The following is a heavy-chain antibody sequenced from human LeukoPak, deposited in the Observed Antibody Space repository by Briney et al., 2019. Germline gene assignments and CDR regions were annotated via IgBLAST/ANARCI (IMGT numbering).Heavy chain of an antibody. V-gene: IGHV1-69*13. D-gene: IGHD5-18*01. Sequence: ASVKVSCKASGGTFSSYAISWVRQAPGQGLEWMGGIIPIFGTANYAQKFQGRVTITADESTSTAYMELSSLRSEDTAVYYCARDRTYSYGTQAGIVYYYYYGMDVWGQGTTVTVSS. CDR3: ARDRTYSYGTQAGIVYYYYYGMDV. J-gene: IGHJ6*02. CDR1: GGTFSSYA. CDR2: IIPIFGTA.